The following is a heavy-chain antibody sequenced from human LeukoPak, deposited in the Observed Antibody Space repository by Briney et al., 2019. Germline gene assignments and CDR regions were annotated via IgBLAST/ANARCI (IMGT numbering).Heavy chain of an antibody. CDR3: AKDADTAMLFYFDY. J-gene: IGHJ4*02. V-gene: IGHV3-30*18. Sequence: PGRSLRLSCAASGFTFSSYDMHWVRQAPGKGLEWVAVISYDGSNKYYADSVKGRFTISRDNSKNTLYLQMNSLRAEDTAVYYCAKDADTAMLFYFDYWGQGTLVTVSS. D-gene: IGHD5-18*01. CDR1: GFTFSSYD. CDR2: ISYDGSNK.